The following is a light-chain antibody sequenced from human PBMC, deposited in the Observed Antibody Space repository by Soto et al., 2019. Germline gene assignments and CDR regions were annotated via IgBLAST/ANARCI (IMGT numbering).Light chain of an antibody. CDR3: NSYAGTSTPYI. V-gene: IGLV2-14*03. CDR2: DVS. Sequence: QLVLTQPASVSGSPGQSITISCTGTMSDVGRYNYVSWYQQYPGKAPKAMIYDVSNRPSGVSNRFSGSKSGNTASLTISGLQAEDEADYYCNSYAGTSTPYIFGTGTKLTVL. J-gene: IGLJ1*01. CDR1: MSDVGRYNY.